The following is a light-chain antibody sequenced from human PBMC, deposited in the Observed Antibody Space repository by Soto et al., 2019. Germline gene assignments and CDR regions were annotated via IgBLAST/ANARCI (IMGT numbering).Light chain of an antibody. Sequence: EIVLTQSPATLSLSPGERATLSCRASQSVSSYLAWYQQKPGQAPRLLIYDASNRATGIPARFSGSGSGTDFSLTIRSVEPEDFAVYYCQQRTSWPRTFGQGTKVEIK. CDR2: DAS. V-gene: IGKV3-11*01. J-gene: IGKJ1*01. CDR1: QSVSSY. CDR3: QQRTSWPRT.